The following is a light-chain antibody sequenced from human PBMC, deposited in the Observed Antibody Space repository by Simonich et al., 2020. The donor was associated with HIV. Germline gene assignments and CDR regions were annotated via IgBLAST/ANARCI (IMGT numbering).Light chain of an antibody. CDR1: QSVSSY. CDR2: DAS. CDR3: QQYNNWPRT. V-gene: IGKV3-11*01. Sequence: ETVLTQSPATLSLSPGERATLSCRASQSVSSYLAWYQQKPGQAPRLLIYDASNRATGIPARFSGSGSGTDFTLTISRLEPEDFAVYYCQQYNNWPRTFGLGTKVEMK. J-gene: IGKJ1*01.